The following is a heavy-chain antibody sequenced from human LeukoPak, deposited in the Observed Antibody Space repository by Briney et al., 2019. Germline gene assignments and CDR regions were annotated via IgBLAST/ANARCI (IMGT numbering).Heavy chain of an antibody. CDR3: ARESLYSSYSGYYYYYMDV. Sequence: GASVKVSCKASGGTFSSYAISWVRQAPGQGLEWMGGIIPIFGTANYAQKFQGRVTITTDESTSTAYMELSSLRSEDTAVYYCARESLYSSYSGYYYYYMDVWGKGTTVTVSS. V-gene: IGHV1-69*05. CDR2: IIPIFGTA. CDR1: GGTFSSYA. J-gene: IGHJ6*03. D-gene: IGHD2-15*01.